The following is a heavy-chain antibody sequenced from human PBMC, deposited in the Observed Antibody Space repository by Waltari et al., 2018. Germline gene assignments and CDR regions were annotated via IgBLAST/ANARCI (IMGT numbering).Heavy chain of an antibody. Sequence: QVQLTESGGGVVQPGGSLRLSCAASGLTFRNFAMHWVRQTPARGLEWVAFIRFDGTTAYYADSVTGRFTVSRDNSENRGYLQMNSLRPEDTGVYHCVKDGDYNLPAYDAFDIRGPGTMVSVSS. J-gene: IGHJ3*02. CDR3: VKDGDYNLPAYDAFDI. V-gene: IGHV3-30*02. D-gene: IGHD4-17*01. CDR2: IRFDGTTA. CDR1: GLTFRNFA.